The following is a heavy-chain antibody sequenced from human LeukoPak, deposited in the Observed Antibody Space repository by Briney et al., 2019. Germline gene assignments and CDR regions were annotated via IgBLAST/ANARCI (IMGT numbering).Heavy chain of an antibody. Sequence: SETLSLTCTVSGYSISSDYYWGWIRQPPGKGLEWIGSVHHSGRTYYNPSLKSRVTISVDTSKNQFSLKLNSVTAADTAVYYCARDHLANLASRLFDPWGQGSLVTVSS. CDR2: VHHSGRT. D-gene: IGHD5-12*01. J-gene: IGHJ5*02. V-gene: IGHV4-38-2*02. CDR3: ARDHLANLASRLFDP. CDR1: GYSISSDYY.